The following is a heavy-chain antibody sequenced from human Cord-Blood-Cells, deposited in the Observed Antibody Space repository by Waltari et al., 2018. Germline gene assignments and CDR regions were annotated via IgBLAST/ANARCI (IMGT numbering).Heavy chain of an antibody. CDR1: GFTFSSYS. J-gene: IGHJ4*02. CDR3: ARRGSTSCFDY. D-gene: IGHD2-2*01. Sequence: EVQLVESGGGLVKPGGSLRLSCAAPGFTFSSYSMNWVRQAPGKGLEWVSSISSSSSYIYYADSVKGRFTISRDNAKNSLYLQMNSLRAEDTAVYYCARRGSTSCFDYWGQGTLVTVSS. CDR2: ISSSSSYI. V-gene: IGHV3-21*01.